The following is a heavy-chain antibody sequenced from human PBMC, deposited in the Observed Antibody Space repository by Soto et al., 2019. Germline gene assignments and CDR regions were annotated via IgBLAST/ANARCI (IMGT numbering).Heavy chain of an antibody. CDR2: IKEDGSEI. J-gene: IGHJ4*02. CDR1: GFNVMSYW. Sequence: LRLSCAVSGFNVMSYWMSWVRQAPGKGLEWVASIKEDGSEIYYLQSVRGRFTISRDSAGNALHLAMNYLSAEDTGVYFCARDIGFDYVNWGQGTLVTVSS. V-gene: IGHV3-7*01. CDR3: ARDIGFDYVN. D-gene: IGHD3-16*01.